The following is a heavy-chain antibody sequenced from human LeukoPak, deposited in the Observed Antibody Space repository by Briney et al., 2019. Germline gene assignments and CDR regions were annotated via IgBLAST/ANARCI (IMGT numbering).Heavy chain of an antibody. D-gene: IGHD2-15*01. V-gene: IGHV3-23*01. CDR3: AKGEFCSGGSCYPYNWFDP. Sequence: GGSLRLSCAASGFTFSSYAMSWVRQAPGKGLEWVSAISGSGGSTYYADSVKGRFTISRDNSKNTLYLQMNSLRAEDTAVYYCAKGEFCSGGSCYPYNWFDPWGQGTLVTVSS. CDR2: ISGSGGST. J-gene: IGHJ5*02. CDR1: GFTFSSYA.